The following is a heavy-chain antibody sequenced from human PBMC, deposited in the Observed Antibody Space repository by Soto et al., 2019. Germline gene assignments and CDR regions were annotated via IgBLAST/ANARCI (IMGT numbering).Heavy chain of an antibody. D-gene: IGHD2-8*01. V-gene: IGHV3-23*01. CDR2: ISGSGGST. J-gene: IGHJ4*02. CDR3: AKHISGDLSPRNLMVPYTKHHGSPDFDY. Sequence: PGGSLRLSCAASGFTFSSYAMSWVRQAPGKGLEWVSAISGSGGSTYYADSVKGRFTISRDNSKNTLYLQMNSLRAEDTAVYYCAKHISGDLSPRNLMVPYTKHHGSPDFDYWGQGTLVTVSS. CDR1: GFTFSSYA.